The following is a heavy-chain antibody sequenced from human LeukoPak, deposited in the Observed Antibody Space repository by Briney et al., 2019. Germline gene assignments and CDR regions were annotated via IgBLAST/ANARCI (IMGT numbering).Heavy chain of an antibody. CDR1: GDSIGSHY. V-gene: IGHV4-4*07. D-gene: IGHD3-3*01. CDR2: IYPSGTT. CDR3: ARDPFDFWSGSILD. Sequence: SETPSLTCTVSGDSIGSHYWSWIRQPAGKGLEWIGRIYPSGTTNYNPSLKSRVTISIDTSKNQFSLKLSSVTAADTAVYYCARDPFDFWSGSILDWGQGTLVTVSS. J-gene: IGHJ4*02.